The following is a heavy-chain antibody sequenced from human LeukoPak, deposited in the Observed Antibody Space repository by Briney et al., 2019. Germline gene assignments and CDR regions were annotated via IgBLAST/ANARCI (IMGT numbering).Heavy chain of an antibody. D-gene: IGHD4-17*01. CDR2: IYYSGTT. V-gene: IGHV4-59*08. CDR3: ARLGTHGDYLNP. J-gene: IGHJ5*02. CDR1: GGXISTYY. Sequence: SETLSLTCTVSGGXISTYYCSWIRQPPGKGLEWLGYIYYSGTTNYNPSLKSRVIISLDTSKSQFSLKLNSVTAADTAVYYCARLGTHGDYLNPWGQGTLVTVSS.